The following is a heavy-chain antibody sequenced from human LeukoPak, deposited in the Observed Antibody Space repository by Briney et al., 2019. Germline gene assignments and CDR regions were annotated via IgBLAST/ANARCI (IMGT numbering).Heavy chain of an antibody. CDR3: ARDGCRDGYTDFDY. J-gene: IGHJ4*02. CDR1: GYTFTGYY. Sequence: ASVKVSCKASGYTFTGYYMHWVRQAPGQGLEWMGRINPNSGGANYAQKFQGRVTMSRDTSISTAYMELSRLRSDDTAVYYCARDGCRDGYTDFDYWGQGTLVTVSS. D-gene: IGHD5-24*01. V-gene: IGHV1-2*06. CDR2: INPNSGGA.